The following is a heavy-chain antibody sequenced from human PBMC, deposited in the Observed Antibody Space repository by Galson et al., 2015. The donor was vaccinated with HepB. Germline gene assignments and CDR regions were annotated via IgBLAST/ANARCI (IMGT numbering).Heavy chain of an antibody. V-gene: IGHV3-7*01. CDR3: ARMDYYYDGSAYYYWFDP. Sequence: SLRLSCAVSGFTFISYWMTWVRQAPGKGLEWVANINQNGREKYYVDSVKGRFTISRDNAKNSLYLQMNSLRAEDTAVYYCARMDYYYDGSAYYYWFDPWGQGTLVTVSS. D-gene: IGHD3-22*01. CDR1: GFTFISYW. CDR2: INQNGREK. J-gene: IGHJ5*02.